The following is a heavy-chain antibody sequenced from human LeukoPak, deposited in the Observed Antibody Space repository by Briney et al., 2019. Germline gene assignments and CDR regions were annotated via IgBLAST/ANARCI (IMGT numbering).Heavy chain of an antibody. J-gene: IGHJ4*02. CDR3: ATEQGGYSSGWAIDY. D-gene: IGHD6-19*01. V-gene: IGHV1-3*01. CDR2: INAGNGNT. CDR1: GYTFTSYA. Sequence: GASVTVSCKASGYTFTSYAMHWVRQAPGQRLEWMGWINAGNGNTKYSQKLQGRVTINRDTCASTAYMERSSLRSEDTAVYYCATEQGGYSSGWAIDYWGQGTLVTVSS.